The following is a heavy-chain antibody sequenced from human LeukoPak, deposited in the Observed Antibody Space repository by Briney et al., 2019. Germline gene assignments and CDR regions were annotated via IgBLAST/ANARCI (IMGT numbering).Heavy chain of an antibody. CDR3: ARRAVVVAARDAFDI. CDR2: VTNNGGAT. CDR1: GFTFSSYA. J-gene: IGHJ3*02. V-gene: IGHV3-23*01. D-gene: IGHD2-15*01. Sequence: GGSLRLSCEASGFTFSSYAMSWVRQAPVRGLEWVAIVTNNGGATYYADSVKGRFTISRDNSKNTLYLQMNSLKVEDTAVYYCARRAVVVAARDAFDIWGQGTMVTVSS.